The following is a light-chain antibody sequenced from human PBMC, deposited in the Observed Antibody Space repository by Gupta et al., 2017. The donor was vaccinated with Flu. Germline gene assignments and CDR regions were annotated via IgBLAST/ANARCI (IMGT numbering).Light chain of an antibody. CDR3: QQYDDWPAIT. CDR2: GAS. V-gene: IGKV3-15*01. CDR1: QSISSN. Sequence: ETVLTQSPDTLSVSPGERATLPCRASQSISSNLAWYQHKPGRAPKLLIFGASTRDSGIADRFSGSGSGTEFTLTISSLESEDFAVYYCQQYDDWPAITFGQGTPVEIK. J-gene: IGKJ5*01.